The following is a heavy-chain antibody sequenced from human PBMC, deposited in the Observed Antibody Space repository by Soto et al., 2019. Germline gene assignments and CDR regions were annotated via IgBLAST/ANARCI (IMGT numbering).Heavy chain of an antibody. CDR3: ARDNTAVVTAMGYYYYYYGMDV. CDR1: GGTFSSYT. D-gene: IGHD2-21*02. CDR2: ISAYNGNT. V-gene: IGHV1-18*01. Sequence: ASVKVSCKASGGTFSSYTISWVRQAPGQGLEWMGWISAYNGNTNYAQKLQGRVTMTTDTSTSTAYMELRSLRSDDTAVYYCARDNTAVVTAMGYYYYYYGMDVWGQGTTVTVSS. J-gene: IGHJ6*02.